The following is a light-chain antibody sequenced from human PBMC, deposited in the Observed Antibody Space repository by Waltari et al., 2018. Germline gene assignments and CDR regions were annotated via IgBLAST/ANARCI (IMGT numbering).Light chain of an antibody. J-gene: IGKJ2*01. CDR1: QSLVHSDGNTH. V-gene: IGKV2-30*02. CDR2: RVS. Sequence: DVVMTQSPLSLPVTLGQPASISCKSSQSLVHSDGNTHLNWFQQRQGQSPRRLIYRVSNRDSGVPDRFSGSGSGTDFTLTISRVEAEDVGVYYCMQGTHWPYTFGQGTKLDIK. CDR3: MQGTHWPYT.